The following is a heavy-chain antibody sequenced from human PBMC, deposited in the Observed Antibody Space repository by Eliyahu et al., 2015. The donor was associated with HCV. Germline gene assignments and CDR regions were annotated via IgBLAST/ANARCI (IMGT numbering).Heavy chain of an antibody. CDR1: GFTFXSYA. CDR3: LIRSDSSGYYPFDY. D-gene: IGHD3-22*01. V-gene: IGHV3-30-3*01. Sequence: QVQLVESGGGVVQPGRSLRLACAASGFTFXSYAMHWVRQAPGKGLEWVAVISYDGSNKYYADSVKGRFTISRDNSKNTLYLQMNSLRAEDTAVYYCLIRSDSSGYYPFDYWGQGTLVTVSS. CDR2: ISYDGSNK. J-gene: IGHJ4*02.